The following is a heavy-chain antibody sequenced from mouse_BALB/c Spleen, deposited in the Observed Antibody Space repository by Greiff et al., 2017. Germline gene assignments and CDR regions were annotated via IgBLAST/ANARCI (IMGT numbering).Heavy chain of an antibody. CDR1: GYTFTSYW. CDR2: INPSTGYT. CDR3: ASGPVYGNYRYYYAMDY. Sequence: QVQLQQSGAELAKPGASVKMSCKASGYTFTSYWMHWVKQRPGQGLEWIGYINPSTGYTEYNQKFKDKATLTADKSSSTAYMQLSSLSSEDSAVYYGASGPVYGNYRYYYAMDYWGQGTSVTVSS. D-gene: IGHD2-1*01. J-gene: IGHJ4*01. V-gene: IGHV1-7*01.